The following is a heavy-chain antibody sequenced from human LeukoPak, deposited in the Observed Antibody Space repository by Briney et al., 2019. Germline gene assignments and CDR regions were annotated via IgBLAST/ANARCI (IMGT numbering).Heavy chain of an antibody. D-gene: IGHD6-13*01. CDR3: ARRGNDQLATFDY. J-gene: IGHJ4*02. V-gene: IGHV4-34*01. CDR2: INHSGST. CDR1: GGSFSGYY. Sequence: SETLSLTCAVYGGSFSGYYWSWIRQPPGKGLEWIGEINHSGSTKNNPSLKSRVTISVDTSKNQFSLDLRSVTAADTAVYYCARRGNDQLATFDYWGQGTLVTVSS.